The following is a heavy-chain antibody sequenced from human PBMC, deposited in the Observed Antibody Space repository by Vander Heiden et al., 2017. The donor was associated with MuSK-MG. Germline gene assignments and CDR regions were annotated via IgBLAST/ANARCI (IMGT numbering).Heavy chain of an antibody. J-gene: IGHJ4*02. V-gene: IGHV4-59*01. CDR2: ICYSGST. CDR3: ASGRYSSGWYYFDY. CDR1: GGSISSYY. D-gene: IGHD6-19*01. Sequence: QVQLQESGPGLVKPSETLSLTCTVSGGSISSYYWSWIRQPPGKGLEWIGYICYSGSTNYNPSLKSRVTISVDTSKNQFSLKLSSVTAADTAVYYCASGRYSSGWYYFDYWGQGTLVTVSS.